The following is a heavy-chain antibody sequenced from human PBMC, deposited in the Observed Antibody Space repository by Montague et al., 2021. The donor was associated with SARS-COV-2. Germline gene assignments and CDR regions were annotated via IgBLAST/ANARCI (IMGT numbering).Heavy chain of an antibody. CDR3: ARSDLSVIVLVVYATRGGYFDL. CDR2: IYYSGST. D-gene: IGHD2-8*02. V-gene: IGHV4-39*07. J-gene: IGHJ2*01. Sequence: ETLSLTCTVSGGSISSSSYYWGWIRQPPGKGLEWIGSIYYSGSTYYNPSLKSRVTISVDTSKNQFSLKLSSVTAADMAVYYCARSDLSVIVLVVYATRGGYFDLWGRGTLVTVSS. CDR1: GGSISSSSYY.